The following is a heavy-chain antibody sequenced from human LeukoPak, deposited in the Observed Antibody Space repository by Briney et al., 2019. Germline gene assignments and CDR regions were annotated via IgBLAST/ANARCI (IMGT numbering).Heavy chain of an antibody. Sequence: PGRSLRLSCAASGCNLRTHCMHWVRQAPGKGLEWLAIIWHDGSNKYYGDSVKGRFTISRDNSKNTLYLEMNSLRAEDTAVYYCVKDRYGDLENWGQGTLVTVSS. CDR1: GCNLRTHC. CDR3: VKDRYGDLEN. J-gene: IGHJ4*01. V-gene: IGHV3-33*03. D-gene: IGHD4-17*01. CDR2: IWHDGSNK.